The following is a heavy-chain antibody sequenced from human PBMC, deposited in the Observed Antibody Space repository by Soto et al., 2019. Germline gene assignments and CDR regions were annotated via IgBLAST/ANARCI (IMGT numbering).Heavy chain of an antibody. CDR2: IYYSGST. D-gene: IGHD3-9*01. CDR1: GGSISSSSYY. CDR3: ARGTMYYDILTGYPRAAAFDI. V-gene: IGHV4-39*01. J-gene: IGHJ3*02. Sequence: PSETLSLTCTVSGGSISSSSYYWGWIRQPPGKGLEWIGSIYYSGSTYYNPSLKSRVTISVDTSKNQFSLKLSSVTAADTAVYYCARGTMYYDILTGYPRAAAFDIWGQGTMVT.